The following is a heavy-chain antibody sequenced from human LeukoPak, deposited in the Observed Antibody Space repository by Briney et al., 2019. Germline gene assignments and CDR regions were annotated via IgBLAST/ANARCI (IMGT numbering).Heavy chain of an antibody. Sequence: SETLCLTCAVYGGSFSGYYWSWIRQPPGKGLEWIGEIVHSGNTKYNPSLKSRVTISVDTSKNQFSLNLTSVTAADTAVYYCARFGSSTWYKGAFDIWGQGTMVTVAS. V-gene: IGHV4-34*12. CDR3: ARFGSSTWYKGAFDI. CDR1: GGSFSGYY. CDR2: IVHSGNT. D-gene: IGHD1-1*01. J-gene: IGHJ3*02.